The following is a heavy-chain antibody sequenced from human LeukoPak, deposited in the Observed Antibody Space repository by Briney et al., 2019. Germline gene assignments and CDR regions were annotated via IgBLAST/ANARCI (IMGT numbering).Heavy chain of an antibody. CDR2: ISYDGSNK. V-gene: IGHV3-30*03. CDR1: GFTFSSYG. CDR3: ARSNGLRYFEY. D-gene: IGHD2-8*01. Sequence: GGSLRLSCAASGFTFSSYGMHWVRQAPGKGLEWVAVISYDGSNKYYADSVKGRFTISRDNSKNTLYLQMNSLRAEDTAVYYCARSNGLRYFEYWGQGTLVTVSS. J-gene: IGHJ4*02.